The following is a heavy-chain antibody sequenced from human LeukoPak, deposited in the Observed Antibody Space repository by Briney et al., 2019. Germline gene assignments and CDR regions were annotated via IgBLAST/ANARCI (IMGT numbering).Heavy chain of an antibody. Sequence: NSSETLSLTCAVYGGSFSGYYWSWIRQPPGKGLEWIGEINHSGSTYYNPSLKSRVTISVDTSKNQFSLNLSSVTAADTAVYYCARTYSSGWYPFSGMDVWGQGTTVIVSS. CDR1: GGSFSGYY. D-gene: IGHD6-19*01. CDR2: INHSGST. V-gene: IGHV4-34*01. CDR3: ARTYSSGWYPFSGMDV. J-gene: IGHJ6*02.